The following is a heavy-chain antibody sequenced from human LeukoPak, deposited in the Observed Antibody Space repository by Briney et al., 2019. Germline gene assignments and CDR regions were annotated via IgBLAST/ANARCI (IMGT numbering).Heavy chain of an antibody. D-gene: IGHD1-26*01. CDR2: IYYSGST. V-gene: IGHV4-59*01. J-gene: IGHJ4*02. Sequence: PSETLSLTCTVSGGSISIYYWSWIRQPPGKGLEWIGYIYYSGSTNYNPSLKSRVTISVDTSKNQFSLKLSSVTAADTAVYYCARVGAATYFDYWGQGTLVTVSS. CDR3: ARVGAATYFDY. CDR1: GGSISIYY.